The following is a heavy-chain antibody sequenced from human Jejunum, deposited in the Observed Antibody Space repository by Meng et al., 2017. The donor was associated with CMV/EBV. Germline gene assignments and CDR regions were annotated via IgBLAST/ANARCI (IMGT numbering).Heavy chain of an antibody. CDR1: GDSISSGDSY. Sequence: CGVSGDSISSGDSYWSWIRQPPGKGLEWIGYIYESGSTSYNPSLESRVTISVDTSKNQFSLKVMSVTAADTAVYYCAREGTNFYYFDYWGQGTLVTVSS. V-gene: IGHV4-30-4*01. D-gene: IGHD1-14*01. J-gene: IGHJ4*02. CDR3: AREGTNFYYFDY. CDR2: IYESGST.